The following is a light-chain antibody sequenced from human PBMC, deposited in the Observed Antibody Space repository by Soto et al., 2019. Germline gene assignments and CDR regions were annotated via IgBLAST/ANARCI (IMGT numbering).Light chain of an antibody. V-gene: IGLV1-47*01. Sequence: QPALTQPPSASGTPGQRVTISCSGSSSNIGSNYVYWYQQLPGTAPKLLIYRNNQRPSGVPDRFSGSKSGTSASLAISGLRSEDEADYYCAAWDDSLSGRVFGGGTKLTVL. CDR2: RNN. CDR1: SSNIGSNY. J-gene: IGLJ3*02. CDR3: AAWDDSLSGRV.